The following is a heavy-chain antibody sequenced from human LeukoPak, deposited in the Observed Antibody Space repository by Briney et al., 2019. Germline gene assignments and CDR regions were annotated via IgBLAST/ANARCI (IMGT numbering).Heavy chain of an antibody. CDR3: ARQDPYTSGWYP. V-gene: IGHV3-23*01. CDR2: LSGSATTT. Sequence: GGSLRLSCSASEFTFSSYAMHWVRQAPGEGLEWVSTLSGSATTTYFADSVKGRFTISRDNSKNTLYLQMNSLRAEDTAIYYCARQDPYTSGWYPWGQGTLVTVSS. CDR1: EFTFSSYA. J-gene: IGHJ5*02. D-gene: IGHD6-19*01.